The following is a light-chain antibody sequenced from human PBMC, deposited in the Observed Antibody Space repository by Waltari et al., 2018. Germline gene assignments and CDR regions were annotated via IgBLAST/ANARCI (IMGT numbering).Light chain of an antibody. J-gene: IGKJ4*01. CDR1: KRASVY. CDR2: DAS. V-gene: IGKV3-11*01. Sequence: IGLTQSPATLSLSPGDRATLSCMANKRASVYLAWYQQKPGQAPRLLIYDASKRATGIPARFSASGSGTDFTLTISSLEPEDSAVYYCQQRNNWPLSFGGGTKVEIK. CDR3: QQRNNWPLS.